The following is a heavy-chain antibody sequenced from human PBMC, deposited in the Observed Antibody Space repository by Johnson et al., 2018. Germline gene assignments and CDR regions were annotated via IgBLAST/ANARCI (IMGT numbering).Heavy chain of an antibody. D-gene: IGHD2-15*01. CDR2: INWNNKIS. CDR3: ARDGSRYCSGDSCSSDYYYYGLDV. J-gene: IGHJ6*02. V-gene: IGHV3-11*01. Sequence: QVQLVQSGGGLVKPGGSLRLSCSASGFTFSDYYLNWIRQAPGKGLEWVSSINWNNKISSYADSVKGRFTVPRYNAGDSVFLQMSSLRAEVTAGYYCARDGSRYCSGDSCSSDYYYYGLDVWGQGTTVTVYS. CDR1: GFTFSDYY.